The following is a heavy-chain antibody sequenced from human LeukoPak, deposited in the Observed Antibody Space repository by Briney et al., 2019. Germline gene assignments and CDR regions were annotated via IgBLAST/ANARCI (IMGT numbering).Heavy chain of an antibody. V-gene: IGHV3-33*06. J-gene: IGHJ4*02. CDR2: IWHDGNTK. CDR1: GFTFSNYG. CDR3: ANNFDY. Sequence: GSSLRLSCSTSGFTFSNYGMHWVRQAPGKGLEWVAVIWHDGNTKYYADSVKGRFTISIDNSKNTLYLQVNSLRAEDTAMYYCANNFDYWGQGTLVTVSS.